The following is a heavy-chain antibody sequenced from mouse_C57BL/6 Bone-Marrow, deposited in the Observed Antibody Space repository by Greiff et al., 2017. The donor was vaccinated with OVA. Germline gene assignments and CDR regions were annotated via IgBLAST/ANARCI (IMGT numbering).Heavy chain of an antibody. D-gene: IGHD2-2*01. Sequence: EVMLVESGGGLVKPGGSLKLSCAASGFTFSSYAMSWVRQTPEKRLEWVATISDGGSYTYYPDNVKGRFTISRDNAKNNLYLQMSHLKSEDTAMYYCARDEVNPYYFDYWGQGTTLTVAT. CDR2: ISDGGSYT. J-gene: IGHJ2*01. CDR3: ARDEVNPYYFDY. V-gene: IGHV5-4*01. CDR1: GFTFSSYA.